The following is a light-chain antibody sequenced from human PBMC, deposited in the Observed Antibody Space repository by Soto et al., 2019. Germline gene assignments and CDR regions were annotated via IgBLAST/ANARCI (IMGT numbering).Light chain of an antibody. V-gene: IGKV3D-20*02. Sequence: EVVLTQSPGTLSLSPGERATLSCRASQSVSSSYLAWYQQKPGQAPRLLIYGASSRATGIPDRFSGGGSGADFAHTISSLEPEDFAVYYCQQRSNWQVTFGQGTRLEIK. CDR1: QSVSSSY. J-gene: IGKJ5*01. CDR2: GAS. CDR3: QQRSNWQVT.